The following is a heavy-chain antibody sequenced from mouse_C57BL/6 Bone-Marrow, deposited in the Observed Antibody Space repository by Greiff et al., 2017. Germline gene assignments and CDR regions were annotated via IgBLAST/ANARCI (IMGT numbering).Heavy chain of an antibody. D-gene: IGHD1-2*01. CDR1: GYTFTSYW. CDR2: IDPSDSYT. V-gene: IGHV1-50*01. CDR3: ARRTTAFDV. J-gene: IGHJ1*03. Sequence: QVQLQQPGAELVKPGASVKLSCKASGYTFTSYWMQWVKQRPGQGLEWIGEIDPSDSYTNYNQKFKGKATLTVDTSSSTAYMQLSSLTSEDSAVYYCARRTTAFDVWGKGTTVTVSS.